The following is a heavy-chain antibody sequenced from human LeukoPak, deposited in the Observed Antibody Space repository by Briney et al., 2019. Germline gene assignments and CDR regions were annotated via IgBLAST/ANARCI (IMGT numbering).Heavy chain of an antibody. CDR2: IRADGQVT. CDR1: GFAFGTYA. CDR3: AWDPYNTILYRLAH. J-gene: IGHJ1*01. V-gene: IGHV3-23*01. Sequence: GGSLRLSCAGSGFAFGTYAMSWVRQAPGMGLEWGSSIRADGQVTYYAHSAEGRFTVSRDNSKSTLYLRLSSLTAEDTATYYCAWDPYNTILYRLAHWGQGTLVTVSS. D-gene: IGHD3-10*01.